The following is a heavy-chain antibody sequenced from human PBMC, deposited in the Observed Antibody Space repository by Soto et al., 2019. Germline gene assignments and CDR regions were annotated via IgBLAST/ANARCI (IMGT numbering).Heavy chain of an antibody. CDR3: ARGPGGPDGPGDY. CDR1: GFTFSIYS. D-gene: IGHD2-15*01. V-gene: IGHV3-48*01. Sequence: GGSLRLSCAASGFTFSIYSMNWVRQAPGKGLEWVSYIMPGSSHIFYADSVKGRFTISRDNAKNSLYLQMNSLRSEDTAVYYCARGPGGPDGPGDYWGQGTLVTVS. CDR2: IMPGSSHI. J-gene: IGHJ4*02.